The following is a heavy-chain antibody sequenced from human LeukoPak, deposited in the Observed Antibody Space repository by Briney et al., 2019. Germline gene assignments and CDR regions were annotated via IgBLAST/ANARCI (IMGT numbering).Heavy chain of an antibody. J-gene: IGHJ4*02. CDR1: GFTFSSYS. CDR3: ASGYSGYEFDY. D-gene: IGHD5-12*01. Sequence: GGSLRLSCAASGFTFSSYSMNWVRQAPGKGLEWVSSISSSTSYIYYADSVKGRFTISRDNSKNSLYLQMNSLRAEDTAVYYCASGYSGYEFDYWGQGTLVTVSS. CDR2: ISSSTSYI. V-gene: IGHV3-21*01.